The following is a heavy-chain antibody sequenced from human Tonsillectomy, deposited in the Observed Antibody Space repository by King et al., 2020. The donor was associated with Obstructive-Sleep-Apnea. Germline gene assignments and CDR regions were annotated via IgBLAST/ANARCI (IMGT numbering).Heavy chain of an antibody. D-gene: IGHD2-15*01. V-gene: IGHV3-11*06. CDR1: GFTFSDYY. Sequence: VQLVESGGGLVKPGGSLRLSCAASGFTFSDYYMSWIRQAPGKGLEWLSYISSVSIYTNYADSVKGRFTISRETAKNSVYLQMNSLRAEDTAVYYCARGGYGIDYWGQGILVTVSS. J-gene: IGHJ4*02. CDR3: ARGGYGIDY. CDR2: ISSVSIYT.